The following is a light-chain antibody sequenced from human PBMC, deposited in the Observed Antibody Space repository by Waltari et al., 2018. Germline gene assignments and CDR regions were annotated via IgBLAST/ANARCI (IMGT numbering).Light chain of an antibody. CDR2: DVS. Sequence: QSALTQPASVSGSPGQSLTISCTGTSSDVGGYNYVPWYQQHPGKAPKLMIYDVSNRPSGVSNRFSGSKSANTASLTISGLQAEDEADYYCSSYTSSRTRVFGGGTKLTVL. V-gene: IGLV2-14*01. J-gene: IGLJ3*02. CDR3: SSYTSSRTRV. CDR1: SSDVGGYNY.